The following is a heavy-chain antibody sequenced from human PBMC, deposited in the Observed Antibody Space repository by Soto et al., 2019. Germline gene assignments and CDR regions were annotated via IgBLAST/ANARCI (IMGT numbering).Heavy chain of an antibody. CDR3: ARDQGYDYVWGSYRYDAFDI. CDR2: ISSSSSYI. D-gene: IGHD3-16*02. CDR1: GFTFSSYS. V-gene: IGHV3-21*01. Sequence: GGSLRLSCAASGFTFSSYSMNWVRQAPGKGLEWVSSISSSSSYIYYADSVKGRFTISRDNAKNSLYLQMNSLRAEDTAVYYCARDQGYDYVWGSYRYDAFDIWGQGTMVTVS. J-gene: IGHJ3*02.